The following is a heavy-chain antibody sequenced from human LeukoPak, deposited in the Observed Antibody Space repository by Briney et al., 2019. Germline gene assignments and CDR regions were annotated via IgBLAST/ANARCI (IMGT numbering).Heavy chain of an antibody. CDR3: ARRGGGESNWFDP. CDR2: INHSGST. V-gene: IGHV4-34*01. CDR1: GFTFSSYG. J-gene: IGHJ5*02. D-gene: IGHD3-10*01. Sequence: PGGSLRLSCAASGFTFSSYGMSWVRQAPGKGLEWIGEINHSGSTNYNPSLKSRVTISVDTSKNQFSLKLSSVTAADTAVYYCARRGGGESNWFDPWGQGTLVTVSS.